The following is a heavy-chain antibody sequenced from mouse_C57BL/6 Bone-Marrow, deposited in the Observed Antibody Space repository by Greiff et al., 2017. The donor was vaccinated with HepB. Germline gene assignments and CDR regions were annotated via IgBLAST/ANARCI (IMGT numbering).Heavy chain of an antibody. D-gene: IGHD1-1*01. CDR2: IRNKANGYTT. CDR1: GFTFTDYY. Sequence: EVHLVESGGGLVQPGGSLSLSCAASGFTFTDYYMSWVRQPPGKALEWLGFIRNKANGYTTEYSASVKGRFTISRDNSQSILYLQMNALRAEDSATYYCASITHYYAMDYWGQGTSVTVSS. CDR3: ASITHYYAMDY. J-gene: IGHJ4*01. V-gene: IGHV7-3*01.